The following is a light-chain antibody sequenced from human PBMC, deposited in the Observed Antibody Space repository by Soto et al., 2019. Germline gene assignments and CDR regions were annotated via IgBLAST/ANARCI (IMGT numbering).Light chain of an antibody. J-gene: IGKJ1*01. V-gene: IGKV3-20*01. CDR3: QQYSSPPQT. CDR1: EAVTGKY. Sequence: EIVLTQSPCTLSLSPGDRATLSCRASEAVTGKYLAWYQQKAGQAPRLLIFAASNRATGIPDRFSGSGSGTDFTLTISRLEPEDFAVYFCQQYSSPPQTFGQGTKVDIK. CDR2: AAS.